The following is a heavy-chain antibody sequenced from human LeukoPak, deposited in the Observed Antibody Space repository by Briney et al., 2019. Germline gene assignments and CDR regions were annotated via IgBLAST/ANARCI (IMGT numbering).Heavy chain of an antibody. CDR2: ISGSGGST. D-gene: IGHD3-10*01. CDR3: AKDKAYYYGSGSYSPHDY. Sequence: PSETLSLTCAVYGGSFSGYYWSWIRQPPGKGLEWVSAISGSGGSTYYADSVKGRFTISRDNSKNTLYLQMNSLRAEDTAVYYCAKDKAYYYGSGSYSPHDYWGQGTLVTVSS. J-gene: IGHJ4*02. V-gene: IGHV3-23*01. CDR1: GGSFSGYY.